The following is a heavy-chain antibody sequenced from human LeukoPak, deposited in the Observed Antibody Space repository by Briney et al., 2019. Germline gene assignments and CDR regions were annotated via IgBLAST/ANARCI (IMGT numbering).Heavy chain of an antibody. Sequence: GGSLRLSCAASGFTFSSYWMSWVRQAPGKGLEWVANIKQDGSEKYYVDSVKGRFTISRDNAKNSLYLQMHSLRVEDTAVYYCARESIVVVPTTMDDASDIWGQGTMVTVSS. CDR2: IKQDGSEK. CDR1: GFTFSSYW. D-gene: IGHD2-2*01. V-gene: IGHV3-7*01. J-gene: IGHJ3*02. CDR3: ARESIVVVPTTMDDASDI.